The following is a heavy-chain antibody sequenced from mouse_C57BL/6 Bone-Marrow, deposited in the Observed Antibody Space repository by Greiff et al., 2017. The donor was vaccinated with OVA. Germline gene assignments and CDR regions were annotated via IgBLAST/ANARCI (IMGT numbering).Heavy chain of an antibody. V-gene: IGHV5-4*02. D-gene: IGHD2-4*01. Sequence: EVQLVESGGGLVQPGGSLKLSCAASGFTFSDYYMYWVRQTPEKRLEWVATISSGGSYTYYPDSVKGRFTISRDNAKNTLYLQMSSLKSEDTAMYYCARRDDYHWYFDVWGTGTTVTVSS. CDR2: ISSGGSYT. CDR1: GFTFSDYY. CDR3: ARRDDYHWYFDV. J-gene: IGHJ1*03.